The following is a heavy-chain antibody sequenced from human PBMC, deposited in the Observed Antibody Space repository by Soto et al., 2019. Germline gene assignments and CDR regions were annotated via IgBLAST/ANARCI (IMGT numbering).Heavy chain of an antibody. CDR2: ISKSSSLI. CDR1: GFIFSSFT. Sequence: EVQLVESGGGLVKPGGSPRLSCVGSGFIFSSFTMTWVRQAPGMGLQYLASISKSSSLIYYADSVRGRFIISRDNSKDSVFLQMYSLRAEDTAMYYCVRGDDRVDWGQGTLVTVSS. V-gene: IGHV3-21*01. CDR3: VRGDDRVD. J-gene: IGHJ4*02. D-gene: IGHD1-1*01.